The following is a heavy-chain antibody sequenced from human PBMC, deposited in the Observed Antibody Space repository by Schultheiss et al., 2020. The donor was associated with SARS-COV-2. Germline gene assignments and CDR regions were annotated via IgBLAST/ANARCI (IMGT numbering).Heavy chain of an antibody. Sequence: SETLSLTCTVSGVSISSYYWSWIRQPPGKGLEWIGYIYYSGSTNYNPSLKSRVTISVDTSKNQFSLKLSSVTAADTAVYYCARHCSSTSCYPLGADAFDIWGQGTMVTVSS. CDR1: GVSISSYY. V-gene: IGHV4-59*08. J-gene: IGHJ3*02. CDR2: IYYSGST. D-gene: IGHD2-2*01. CDR3: ARHCSSTSCYPLGADAFDI.